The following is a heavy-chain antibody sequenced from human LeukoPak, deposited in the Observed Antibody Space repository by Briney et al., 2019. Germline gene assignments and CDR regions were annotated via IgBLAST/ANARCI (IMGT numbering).Heavy chain of an antibody. CDR1: GYTFTGYY. J-gene: IGHJ5*02. CDR3: AREALYSGYDEVWFDP. V-gene: IGHV1-2*02. D-gene: IGHD5-12*01. CDR2: INPNSGGT. Sequence: ASVKVSCKASGYTFTGYYMHWVRQAPGQGLGWMGWINPNSGGTNYAQKFQGRVTMTRDTSISTAYMELSRLRSDDTAVYYCAREALYSGYDEVWFDPWGQGTLVTVSS.